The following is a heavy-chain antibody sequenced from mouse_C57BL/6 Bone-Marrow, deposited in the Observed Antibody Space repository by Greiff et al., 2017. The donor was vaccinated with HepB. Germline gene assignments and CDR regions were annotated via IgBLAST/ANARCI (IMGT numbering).Heavy chain of an antibody. CDR2: VYPGDGDT. CDR1: GYAFSSYW. J-gene: IGHJ3*01. V-gene: IGHV1-80*01. Sequence: VQGVESGAELVKPGASVKISCKASGYAFSSYWLNWVMRRPGKGLEWIGQVYPGDGDTNYNGKFKGKATLTADKSSSTAYMQLSSLTSEDSAVYFCARGAYWGQGTLVTVSA. CDR3: ARGAY.